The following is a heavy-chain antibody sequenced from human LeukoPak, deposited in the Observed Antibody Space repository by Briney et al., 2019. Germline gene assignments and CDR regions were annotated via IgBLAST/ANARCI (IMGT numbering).Heavy chain of an antibody. CDR1: GYTFTGYY. CDR3: ARVDATSLAVHY. D-gene: IGHD5-24*01. V-gene: IGHV1-2*02. Sequence: GASVKAPCKASGYTFTGYYLNWVRQAPGQGLEWMGRINPNSGGTNSGQKFQGRVTMTRDTSISTAYLELSSLTFDDTAVYYCARVDATSLAVHYWGQGTLVTASS. J-gene: IGHJ4*02. CDR2: INPNSGGT.